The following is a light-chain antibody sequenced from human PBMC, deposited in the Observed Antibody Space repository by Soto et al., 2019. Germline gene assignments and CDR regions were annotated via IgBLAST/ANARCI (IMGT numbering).Light chain of an antibody. CDR1: QSFSSSY. J-gene: IGKJ2*01. V-gene: IGKV3-20*01. Sequence: EIVLTQSPGTLSLSPGERATLSCRASQSFSSSYLAWYQQKPGQAPRLLIYDASSRATGIPDRFSGSGSGTDFTLTISRLEPEDFAVYYCQQYGSSPTYTFGQGTKLEIK. CDR2: DAS. CDR3: QQYGSSPTYT.